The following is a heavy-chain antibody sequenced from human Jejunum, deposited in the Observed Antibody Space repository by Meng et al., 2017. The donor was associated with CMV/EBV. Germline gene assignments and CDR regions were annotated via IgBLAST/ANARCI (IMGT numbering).Heavy chain of an antibody. V-gene: IGHV4-61*02. CDR3: VRGFNYHDGGGRPINWFDP. D-gene: IGHD3-22*01. CDR2: IFTSGTA. J-gene: IGHJ5*02. CDR1: GSPISRGSDY. Sequence: QVQLQESGPGLVKPSQTLSLTCTVSGSPISRGSDYWSWFRQPAGKGLEWIGRIFTSGTANYNPSLKSRVTISLDTSKNQFSLKLTSVTAADTAVYYCVRGFNYHDGGGRPINWFDPWGQGTLVTVSS.